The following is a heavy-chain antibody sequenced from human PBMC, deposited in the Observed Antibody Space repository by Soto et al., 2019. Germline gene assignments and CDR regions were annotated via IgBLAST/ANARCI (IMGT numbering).Heavy chain of an antibody. Sequence: QVQLVQSGAEVKKPGASVKVSCKASGYTFTSYGISWVRQAPGQGLEWMGWISAYNGNTNYAQKLQGRVTMTTDTSTSTAYMELRSLRSDDTAVYYCARGNYSSGWYWNYYYYGMDVWGQGTTVSVSS. CDR3: ARGNYSSGWYWNYYYYGMDV. D-gene: IGHD6-19*01. J-gene: IGHJ6*02. CDR1: GYTFTSYG. V-gene: IGHV1-18*01. CDR2: ISAYNGNT.